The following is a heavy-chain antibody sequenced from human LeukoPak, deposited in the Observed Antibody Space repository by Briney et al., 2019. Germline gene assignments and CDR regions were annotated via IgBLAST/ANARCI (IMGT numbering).Heavy chain of an antibody. Sequence: GGSLRLSCAASGFTFSSYAMHWVRQAPGKGLEWVAVISYDGSNKYYADSVKGRFTISRDNSKNTLYLQMNSLRAEDTAVYYCARGEQLVKDFDYWGQGTLVTVSS. J-gene: IGHJ4*02. D-gene: IGHD6-13*01. V-gene: IGHV3-30-3*01. CDR2: ISYDGSNK. CDR3: ARGEQLVKDFDY. CDR1: GFTFSSYA.